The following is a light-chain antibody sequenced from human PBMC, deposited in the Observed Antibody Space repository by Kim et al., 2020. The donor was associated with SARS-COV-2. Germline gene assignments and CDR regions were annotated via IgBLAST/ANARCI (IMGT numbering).Light chain of an antibody. CDR1: NIGSKS. CDR3: QVWDSSSEHWV. Sequence: SYELTQPPSVSVAPGKTARITCGGNNIGSKSVHWYQQKPGQAPVLVIYYDSDRPSGIPERFSGSNSGNTATLTIRRVEAGDEADYYCQVWDSSSEHWVFG. V-gene: IGLV3-21*04. J-gene: IGLJ3*02. CDR2: YDS.